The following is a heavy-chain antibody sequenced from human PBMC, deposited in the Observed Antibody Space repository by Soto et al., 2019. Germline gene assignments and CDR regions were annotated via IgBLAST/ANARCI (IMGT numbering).Heavy chain of an antibody. CDR2: LYYTGTT. J-gene: IGHJ2*01. V-gene: IGHV4-31*03. Sequence: QVHLQESGPGPVEPSQTLSLTCTVSGASISSGGHFWSWIRQFPGKGLEWIGDLYYTGTTSYNPSLMSRLAMSANTSKNQFSLRVTSVTVADTAIYYCARVGVVAASPSYWYFDLWGRGTLVTVSS. CDR1: GASISSGGHF. D-gene: IGHD2-15*01. CDR3: ARVGVVAASPSYWYFDL.